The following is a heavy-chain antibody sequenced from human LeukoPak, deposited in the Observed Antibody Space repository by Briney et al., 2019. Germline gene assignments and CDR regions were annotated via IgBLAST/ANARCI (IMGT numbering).Heavy chain of an antibody. J-gene: IGHJ4*02. CDR2: ISYDGSNK. CDR3: ARGERGSGLVLDY. Sequence: GGSLRLSCAASGFTFSSYAMHWVRQAPGKGLEWVAVISYDGSNKYYADSVKGRFTISRDNSKNTLYLQMNSLRAEDTAVYYCARGERGSGLVLDYWGQGTLVTVSS. D-gene: IGHD6-19*01. V-gene: IGHV3-30*04. CDR1: GFTFSSYA.